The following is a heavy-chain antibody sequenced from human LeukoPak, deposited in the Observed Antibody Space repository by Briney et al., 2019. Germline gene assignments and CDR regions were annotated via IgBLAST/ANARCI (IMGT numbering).Heavy chain of an antibody. D-gene: IGHD2-15*01. CDR2: VNPGNGNT. J-gene: IGHJ4*02. V-gene: IGHV1-3*01. CDR3: ARESPCSGDGCHARLDY. Sequence: ASVKVSCKASGYTFTNYPMHWVRQAPGQGLEWMGCVNPGNGNTKYSQKFQGRVTITRDTSASTAYMELSSLRTEDTAVYYCARESPCSGDGCHARLDYWGQGTLVTVSS. CDR1: GYTFTNYP.